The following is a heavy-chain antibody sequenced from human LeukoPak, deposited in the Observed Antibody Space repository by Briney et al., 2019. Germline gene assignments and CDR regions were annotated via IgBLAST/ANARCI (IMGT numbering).Heavy chain of an antibody. J-gene: IGHJ4*02. CDR1: GFTFSSYE. CDR3: ARDSPRGGTFDY. V-gene: IGHV3-48*03. Sequence: GGSLRLSCAAPGFTFSSYEMNWVRHAPGKGLDWVSYISSSGSTIYYADSVKGRFTISRDNAKNSLYLQMNSLRAEDTAVYYCARDSPRGGTFDYWGQGTLVTVSS. CDR2: ISSSGSTI. D-gene: IGHD3-10*01.